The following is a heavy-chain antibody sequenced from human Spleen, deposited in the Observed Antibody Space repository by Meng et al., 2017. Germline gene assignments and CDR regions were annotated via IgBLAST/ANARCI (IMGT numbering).Heavy chain of an antibody. D-gene: IGHD3-10*01. CDR3: AKGTPGRSYCDY. V-gene: IGHV1-18*01. CDR1: GYTFSSHG. Sequence: QVQLVQSGAEVKRPGASVKVSCEASGYTFSSHGITWVRQAPGQGLEWMAWLGAHPGDTSFAPKFLGRVTVTADTATATAYMELRSLRSNDTAVYYCAKGTPGRSYCDYWGLGTLVTVSS. CDR2: LGAHPGDT. J-gene: IGHJ4*02.